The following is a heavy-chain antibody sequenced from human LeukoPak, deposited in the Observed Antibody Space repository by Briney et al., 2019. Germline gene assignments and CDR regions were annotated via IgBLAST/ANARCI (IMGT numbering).Heavy chain of an antibody. CDR2: IRTKANSYTT. CDR1: GFTFSDYY. CDR3: ARGVLWSGYFYFDY. J-gene: IGHJ4*02. Sequence: GGSLRLSCAVSGFTFSDYYMDWVRQAPGKGLEWVGRIRTKANSYTTEYAASVKGRFTISRDDSKNSLYLQMNSLKAEDTAMYYCARGVLWSGYFYFDYWGQGTLVTVSS. D-gene: IGHD3-3*01. V-gene: IGHV3-72*01.